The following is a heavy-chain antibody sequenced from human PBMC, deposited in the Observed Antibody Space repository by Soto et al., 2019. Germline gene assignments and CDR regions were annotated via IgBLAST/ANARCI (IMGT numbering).Heavy chain of an antibody. Sequence: QVQLVESGGGVVQPGRSLRLSCAASGFTFSSYAMHWVRQAPGKGLEWVAVISYDGSNKYYADSVKGRFTISRDNSKNTLYLQMNRLRAEDTAVYYCARGGYYGSGGYYRPFDYWGQGTLVTVCS. CDR3: ARGGYYGSGGYYRPFDY. V-gene: IGHV3-30-3*01. D-gene: IGHD3-10*01. CDR2: ISYDGSNK. CDR1: GFTFSSYA. J-gene: IGHJ4*02.